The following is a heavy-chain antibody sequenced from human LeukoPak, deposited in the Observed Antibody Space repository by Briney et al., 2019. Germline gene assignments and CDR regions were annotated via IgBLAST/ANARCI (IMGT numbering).Heavy chain of an antibody. V-gene: IGHV1-2*02. CDR2: INPNSGGT. Sequence: ASVKVSCKASGYTFTGYYMHWVRQAPGQGLEWMGWINPNSGGTNYAQKLQGRVTMTTDTSTSTAYMELRSLRSDDTAVYYCARASTYYYDSSGYPVDYWGQGTLVTVSS. CDR3: ARASTYYYDSSGYPVDY. CDR1: GYTFTGYY. D-gene: IGHD3-22*01. J-gene: IGHJ4*02.